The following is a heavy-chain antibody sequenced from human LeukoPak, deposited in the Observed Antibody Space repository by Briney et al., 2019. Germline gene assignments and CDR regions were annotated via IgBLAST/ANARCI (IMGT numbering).Heavy chain of an antibody. V-gene: IGHV3-7*03. CDR2: IEQDGSKK. CDR1: GFTFSSYW. J-gene: IGHJ4*02. D-gene: IGHD2-2*01. Sequence: GGSLRLSCAASGFTFSSYWMTWVRQAPGKGLEWVANIEQDGSKKSYVDSVKGRFTISRDNAKNSLYLQMNSLRADDTGIYYCASQPAAADVDYWGQGTLVTVSS. CDR3: ASQPAAADVDY.